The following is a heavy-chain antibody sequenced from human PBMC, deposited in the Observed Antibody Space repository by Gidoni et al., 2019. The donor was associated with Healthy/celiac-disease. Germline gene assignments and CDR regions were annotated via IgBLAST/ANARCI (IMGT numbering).Heavy chain of an antibody. CDR2: IRYDGSNK. Sequence: QVQLVESGGGVVQPGGSLRLSCAASGCTFSSDGMHGVRQAPGKGLEWGAFIRYDGSNKYYADSVKGRFTISRDNSKNTLYLQMNSLRAEDTAVYYCAKRWVGMATISGYGMDVWGQGTTVTVSS. V-gene: IGHV3-30*02. CDR1: GCTFSSDG. CDR3: AKRWVGMATISGYGMDV. D-gene: IGHD2-21*01. J-gene: IGHJ6*02.